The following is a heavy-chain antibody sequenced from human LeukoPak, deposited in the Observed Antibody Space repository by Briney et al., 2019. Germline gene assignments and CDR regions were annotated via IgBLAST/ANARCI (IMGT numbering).Heavy chain of an antibody. V-gene: IGHV1-8*01. J-gene: IGHJ4*02. CDR3: ATRLLYDSSNYLVV. Sequence: GASVKVSCKASGYTFTSYDINWVRQATGQGLEWMGWMNPNSGNTGYAQKFQGRVTITADKSTSTVYMELSSLRSEDTAVFYCATRLLYDSSNYLVVWGQGTLVTVSS. CDR2: MNPNSGNT. CDR1: GYTFTSYD. D-gene: IGHD3-22*01.